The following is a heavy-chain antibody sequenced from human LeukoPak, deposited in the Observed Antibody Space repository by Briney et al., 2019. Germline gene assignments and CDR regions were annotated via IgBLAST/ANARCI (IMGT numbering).Heavy chain of an antibody. CDR2: INPTGGST. CDR1: GYTFTSYY. J-gene: IGHJ4*02. Sequence: GASVKVSCKASGYTFTSYYMHWVRQAPGEGLEWMGIINPTGGSTSYAQKFQGRVTMTTDTSTRTAYMELRSLRSDDTAVYYCARDSDDFWSVPHSSFEHWGQGTLVTVSS. CDR3: ARDSDDFWSVPHSSFEH. D-gene: IGHD3-3*01. V-gene: IGHV1-46*01.